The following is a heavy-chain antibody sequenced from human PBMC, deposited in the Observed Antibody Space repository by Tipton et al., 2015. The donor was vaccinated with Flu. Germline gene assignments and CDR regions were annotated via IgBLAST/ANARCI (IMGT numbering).Heavy chain of an antibody. J-gene: IGHJ4*02. CDR2: IYTSGST. D-gene: IGHD6-19*01. Sequence: LRLSCTVSGGSISSGSYYWSWIRQPAGKGLEWIGRIYTSGSTNYNPSLKSRVTISVDTSKNQFSLKLSSMTAADTAVYYCARGQGNSGWRYFDYWGQGTLVTVSS. CDR3: ARGQGNSGWRYFDY. CDR1: GGSISSGSYY. V-gene: IGHV4-61*02.